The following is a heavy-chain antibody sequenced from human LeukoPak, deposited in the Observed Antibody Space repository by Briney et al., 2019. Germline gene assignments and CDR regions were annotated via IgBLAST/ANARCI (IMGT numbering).Heavy chain of an antibody. CDR2: TYYRSKWYT. Sequence: SQTLSLTCAISGDSVSSNSATWNWIRQSPSRGLEWLGRTYYRSKWYTDYAVSVKSRITINPDTSKNQFSLQLNSVTPEDTAVYYCARGGRPGIQFRGFGMDVWGKGTTVTVSS. CDR3: ARGGRPGIQFRGFGMDV. V-gene: IGHV6-1*01. D-gene: IGHD6-13*01. J-gene: IGHJ6*04. CDR1: GDSVSSNSAT.